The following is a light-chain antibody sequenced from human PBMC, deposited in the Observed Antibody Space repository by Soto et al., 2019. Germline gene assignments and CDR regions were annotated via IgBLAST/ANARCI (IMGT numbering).Light chain of an antibody. Sequence: EIVLTQAPGNLSLSPGDSATLSCRASQSVSGGDLAWYQQKPGQAPRLLIFGAFSRATGVPDRFSGSGSGTDFTLTISRLEPEDFAVYYCQQYGSAPGTFGGGTKVEIK. CDR1: QSVSGGD. CDR2: GAF. V-gene: IGKV3-20*01. CDR3: QQYGSAPGT. J-gene: IGKJ4*01.